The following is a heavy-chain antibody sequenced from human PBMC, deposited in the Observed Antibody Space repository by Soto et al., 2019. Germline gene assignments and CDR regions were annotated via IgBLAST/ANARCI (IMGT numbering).Heavy chain of an antibody. CDR1: GGSFSGYY. Sequence: QVQLQQWGAGLLKPSETLSLTCAVYGGSFSGYYWCWIRQPPGKGLEWIGEINHSGSTNYNPSLKRRMTISVDTSRTQFSRKLSSVTAADKAVYYGARGSAAAGTFGYWGQGTLVNVSS. CDR3: ARGSAAAGTFGY. J-gene: IGHJ4*02. D-gene: IGHD6-13*01. CDR2: INHSGST. V-gene: IGHV4-34*01.